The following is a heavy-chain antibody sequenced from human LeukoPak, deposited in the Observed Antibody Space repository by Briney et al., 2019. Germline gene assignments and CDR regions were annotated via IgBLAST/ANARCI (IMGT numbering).Heavy chain of an antibody. CDR3: AKTLWGGFDY. V-gene: IGHV3-23*01. Sequence: GASLRLSCAASGFTFSNYAMTWVRQAPGKGLECVSDISGSGGTTYYADSVKGRFTISRDNSKNTLYLQMNSRTAEDTAVYYCAKTLWGGFDYWGQGILVTVSS. J-gene: IGHJ4*02. CDR2: ISGSGGTT. D-gene: IGHD3-16*01. CDR1: GFTFSNYA.